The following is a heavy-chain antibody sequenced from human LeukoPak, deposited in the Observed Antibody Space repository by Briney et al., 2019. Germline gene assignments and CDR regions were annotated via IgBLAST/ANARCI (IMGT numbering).Heavy chain of an antibody. Sequence: SETLSLTCAVYGGYFSGYYWRWIRQPPAKGLECTGEINHSGSTNYNPSLKSRVTISVDTSKNQYSLKLSSVTAADTAVYYCARGEGDYVWGSYRQGAFDIWGQGTMVTVSS. J-gene: IGHJ3*02. D-gene: IGHD3-16*02. CDR2: INHSGST. CDR1: GGYFSGYY. CDR3: ARGEGDYVWGSYRQGAFDI. V-gene: IGHV4-34*01.